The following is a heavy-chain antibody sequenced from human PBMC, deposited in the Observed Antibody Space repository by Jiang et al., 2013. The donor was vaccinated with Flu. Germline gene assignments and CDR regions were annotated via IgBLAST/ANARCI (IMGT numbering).Heavy chain of an antibody. Sequence: SGAEVKKPGSSVKVSCKASGGTFSSYAISWVRQAPGQGLEWMGGIIPIFGTANYAQKFQGGVTITADESTSTAYMELSSLRSEDTAVYYCARDRGGXVVPAAMEAYYFDYWGQGTLVTVSS. CDR1: GGTFSSYA. CDR3: ARDRGGXVVPAAMEAYYFDY. CDR2: IIPIFGTA. J-gene: IGHJ4*02. V-gene: IGHV1-69*01. D-gene: IGHD2-2*01.